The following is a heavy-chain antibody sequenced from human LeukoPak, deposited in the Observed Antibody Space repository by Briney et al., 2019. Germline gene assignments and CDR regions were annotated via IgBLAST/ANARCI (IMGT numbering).Heavy chain of an antibody. D-gene: IGHD3-3*01. Sequence: SQTLSLTCTVSGGSISSGSYYWSWIRQPAGKGLEWIGRIYTSGSTNYNPSLKSRVTISVDTSKNQFSLELSSVTAAGTAVYYCARGTYYDFWSGYSFDYWGQGTLVTVSS. J-gene: IGHJ4*02. CDR3: ARGTYYDFWSGYSFDY. CDR1: GGSISSGSYY. V-gene: IGHV4-61*02. CDR2: IYTSGST.